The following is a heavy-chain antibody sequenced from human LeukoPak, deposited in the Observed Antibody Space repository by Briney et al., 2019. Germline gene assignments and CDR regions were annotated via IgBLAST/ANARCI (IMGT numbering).Heavy chain of an antibody. CDR1: GFTFRTYW. J-gene: IGHJ4*02. Sequence: GGSLRLSCAVSGFTFRTYWMHWVRQVPGEGLVWVSRINEDGSTTDYADSVKGRFSISRDNAKNTLYLQMNSLRVEDTAVYYCGRDLGGRSGYWGQGTLVTVSS. V-gene: IGHV3-74*01. CDR3: GRDLGGRSGY. D-gene: IGHD1-26*01. CDR2: INEDGSTT.